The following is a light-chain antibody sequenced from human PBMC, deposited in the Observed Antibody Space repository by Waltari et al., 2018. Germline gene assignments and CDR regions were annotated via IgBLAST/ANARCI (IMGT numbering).Light chain of an antibody. J-gene: IGKJ4*01. CDR3: MQSIQMPLT. V-gene: IGKV2D-29*01. Sequence: IVMTQTPVSLPVTLGQPAPIPCKPSQGLLHTDGKRYLYWYLQKPGQPPQLLIHEVSKRFSGVPDRFSGSGSGTDFTLKISRVEAEDVGVYYCMQSIQMPLTFGGGTKVEIK. CDR2: EVS. CDR1: QGLLHTDGKRY.